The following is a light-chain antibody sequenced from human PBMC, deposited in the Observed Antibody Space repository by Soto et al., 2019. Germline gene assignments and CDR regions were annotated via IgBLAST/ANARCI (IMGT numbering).Light chain of an antibody. J-gene: IGLJ1*01. CDR1: SKDVGGYDC. CDR2: DVT. Sequence: QSALTQPRSVSGSPGQSVTISCTGTSKDVGGYDCVSWYQQHPGKAPKLMIYDVTKRPSGVPDRFSGSKSGNTASLTVSGLQAEDEADYYCCSFAGTSYVFGTGTKLTVL. V-gene: IGLV2-11*01. CDR3: CSFAGTSYV.